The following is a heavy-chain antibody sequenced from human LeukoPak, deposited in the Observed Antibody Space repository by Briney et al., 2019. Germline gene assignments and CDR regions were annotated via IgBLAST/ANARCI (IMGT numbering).Heavy chain of an antibody. CDR2: ISSSSSYI. CDR3: ARDRGYYDSSVVSQFDY. CDR1: GFTFSSYS. D-gene: IGHD3-22*01. J-gene: IGHJ4*02. V-gene: IGHV3-21*01. Sequence: PGGSLRLSCAASGFTFSSYSMNWVRQAPGKGLEWVSSISSSSSYIYYADSVKGRFTISRDNANNSLYLQMNSLRAEDTAVYYCARDRGYYDSSVVSQFDYWGQGTLVTVSS.